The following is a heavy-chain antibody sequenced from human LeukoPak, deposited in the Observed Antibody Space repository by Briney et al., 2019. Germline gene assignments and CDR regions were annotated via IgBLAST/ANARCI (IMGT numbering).Heavy chain of an antibody. J-gene: IGHJ5*02. V-gene: IGHV3-48*02. Sequence: GGSLRLSCAVSVLILSSYSVNWVRQAPGKGLEWVSYISSSSSTIYYADSVKGRFTISRDNAKNSLYLQMNSLRDEDTAVYYCIRDSGNYILFAPCGQGSLVTVSS. CDR1: VLILSSYS. D-gene: IGHD4-11*01. CDR2: ISSSSSTI. CDR3: IRDSGNYILFAP.